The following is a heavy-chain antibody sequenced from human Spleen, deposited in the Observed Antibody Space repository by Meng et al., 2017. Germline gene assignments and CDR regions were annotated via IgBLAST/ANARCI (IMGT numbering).Heavy chain of an antibody. V-gene: IGHV5-51*01. CDR3: ANTYTSGWYYFDY. CDR2: IYPSDSDT. D-gene: IGHD6-19*01. Sequence: KVSGKGSGYSLTNYWIGWVRQRPGKGLEWMGIIYPSDSDTRYSPSFQGQVTISADKSISTAYLQWNSLKASDTAIYYCANTYTSGWYYFDYWGQGTLVTVSS. J-gene: IGHJ4*02. CDR1: GYSLTNYW.